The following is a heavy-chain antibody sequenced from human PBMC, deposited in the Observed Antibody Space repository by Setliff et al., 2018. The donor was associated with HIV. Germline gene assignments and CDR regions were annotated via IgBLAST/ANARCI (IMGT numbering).Heavy chain of an antibody. CDR1: GYSFTNYA. CDR3: AAYCGGDCYSIDY. J-gene: IGHJ4*02. Sequence: ASVKVSCKASGYSFTNYAMHWVRQAPGQRLEWMGWINVGNDNTKYSQTLQGRVTIARDTSASTAYMELSSLRSEDTAVYYCAAYCGGDCYSIDYWGQGTLVTVSS. CDR2: INVGNDNT. D-gene: IGHD2-21*02. V-gene: IGHV1-3*01.